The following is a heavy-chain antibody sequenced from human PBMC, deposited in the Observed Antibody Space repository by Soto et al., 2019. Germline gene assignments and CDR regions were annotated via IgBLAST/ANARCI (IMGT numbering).Heavy chain of an antibody. Sequence: GSLRLSCSTSGFTFSNFDMHWVRQVPGKGLEWVSAIGAARDPYYLGSVKGRFTISRENAKNSVYLQMNDLRAGDSAVYYCARAYTGRLPRRADYYYAMDVWGQGTTVTVSS. CDR1: GFTFSNFD. J-gene: IGHJ6*02. D-gene: IGHD2-2*02. CDR2: IGAARDP. V-gene: IGHV3-13*05. CDR3: ARAYTGRLPRRADYYYAMDV.